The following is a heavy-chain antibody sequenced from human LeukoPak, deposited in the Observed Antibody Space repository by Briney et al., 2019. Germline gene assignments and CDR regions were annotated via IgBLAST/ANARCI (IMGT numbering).Heavy chain of an antibody. CDR1: GFTLSTYS. J-gene: IGHJ6*02. CDR3: ARARGTYYYYAMDV. CDR2: ISSSSNYF. V-gene: IGHV3-21*01. Sequence: GGSLRLSCAASGFTLSTYSMNWVRQAPGKGLEWVSSISSSSNYFYYADSVKGRFTISRDSAKNSLYLQMNSLRAKDTAVYYCARARGTYYYYAMDVWGQGTTVTVSS. D-gene: IGHD1-26*01.